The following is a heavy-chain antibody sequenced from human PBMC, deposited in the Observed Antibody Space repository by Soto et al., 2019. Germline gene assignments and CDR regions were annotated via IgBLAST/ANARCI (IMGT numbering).Heavy chain of an antibody. CDR3: ARRYCTNGVCYSGGWFDP. CDR2: IYHSGST. J-gene: IGHJ5*02. V-gene: IGHV4-4*02. D-gene: IGHD2-8*01. CDR1: GGSISSSNW. Sequence: SETLSLTCAVSGGSISSSNWWSWVRQPPGKGLEWIGEIYHSGSTDYNPSLKSRVTISAGKSKNQFSLKLSSVTAADTAVYYCARRYCTNGVCYSGGWFDPWGQGTLVTVSS.